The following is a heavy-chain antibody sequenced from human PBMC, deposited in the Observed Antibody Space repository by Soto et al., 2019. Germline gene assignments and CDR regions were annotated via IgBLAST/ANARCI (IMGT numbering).Heavy chain of an antibody. CDR1: GGSFSGYY. CDR3: ASNSSGSPSWFDP. V-gene: IGHV4-34*01. Sequence: QVQLQQWGAGLLKPSETLSLTCAVYGGSFSGYYWSWIRQPPGKGLEWIGEINYSGSTNYNPSLKSRVTISVDTSKNQFSLKLSSVTAADTAVYYCASNSSGSPSWFDPWGQGTLVTVSS. CDR2: INYSGST. J-gene: IGHJ5*02. D-gene: IGHD3-10*01.